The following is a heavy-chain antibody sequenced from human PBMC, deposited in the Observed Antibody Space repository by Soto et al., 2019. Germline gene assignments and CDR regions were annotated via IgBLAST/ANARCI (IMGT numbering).Heavy chain of an antibody. CDR1: GFTFGSYS. V-gene: IGHV3-21*01. CDR3: AREETAWPLAYGLDV. D-gene: IGHD2-21*02. J-gene: IGHJ6*02. Sequence: GGSLGLSCAASGFTFGSYSMHWVRQAPGKGLEWVSSIGTRSDIYYADSVKGRFTISRDNAKNSLSLQMNSMAAEDTAVYYCAREETAWPLAYGLDVWGQGTTVTVSS. CDR2: IGTRSDI.